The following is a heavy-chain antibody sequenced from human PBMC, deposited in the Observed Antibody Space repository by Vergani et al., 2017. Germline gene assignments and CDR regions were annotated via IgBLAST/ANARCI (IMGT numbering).Heavy chain of an antibody. J-gene: IGHJ5*02. V-gene: IGHV4-4*02. Sequence: QVQLQESGPGLVKPSGTLSLTCAVSGGSISSSNWWSWVRQPPGKGLEWIGEIYHSGRTYYNPSLKSRVTISVDTSKNQFSLKLSSLTAADTAVYYCARRVFGYSYGYANTCGFDPWGQGTLVTVSS. D-gene: IGHD5-18*01. CDR3: ARRVFGYSYGYANTCGFDP. CDR2: IYHSGRT. CDR1: GGSISSSNW.